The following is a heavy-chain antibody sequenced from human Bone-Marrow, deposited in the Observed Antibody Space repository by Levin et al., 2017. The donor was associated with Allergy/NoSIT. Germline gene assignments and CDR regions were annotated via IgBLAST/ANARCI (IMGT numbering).Heavy chain of an antibody. J-gene: IGHJ3*02. CDR3: ARGYSGRSYPAFDM. V-gene: IGHV4-59*01. D-gene: IGHD1-26*01. CDR2: IYSDGST. Sequence: SETLSLTCTVSSGSITSYYWNWIRQSPGKRLEWLGYIYSDGSTNYNPSLNSRVTISLDASKNRFSPRLTSLTAADTAMYYCARGYSGRSYPAFDMWGQGKMVTVSS. CDR1: SGSITSYY.